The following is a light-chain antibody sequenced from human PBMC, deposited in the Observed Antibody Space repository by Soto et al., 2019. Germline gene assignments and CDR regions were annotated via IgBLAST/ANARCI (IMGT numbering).Light chain of an antibody. V-gene: IGKV3D-15*03. Sequence: EIVMTKSPATLSVSPGDRVTLSCRASQEIRSTLAGYQQKPGQPPRLLIYGASIRATGFPATFSGTGSGTEVTRNIRILQSEHLGVYYYHQYSSWPLTFGGRTKVEIK. CDR2: GAS. CDR3: HQYSSWPLT. CDR1: QEIRST. J-gene: IGKJ4*01.